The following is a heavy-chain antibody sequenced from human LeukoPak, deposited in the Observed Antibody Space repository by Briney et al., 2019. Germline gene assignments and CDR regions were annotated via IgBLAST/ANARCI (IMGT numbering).Heavy chain of an antibody. V-gene: IGHV3-9*01. Sequence: GGSLGLSCAASGFTFDDYAMHWVRQAPGKGLEWVSGISWNSGSIGYADSVEGRFTISRDNAKNSLYLQMNSLRAEDTALYYCAKAGGSWYSDFDYWGQGTLVTVSS. CDR1: GFTFDDYA. J-gene: IGHJ4*02. D-gene: IGHD2-15*01. CDR3: AKAGGSWYSDFDY. CDR2: ISWNSGSI.